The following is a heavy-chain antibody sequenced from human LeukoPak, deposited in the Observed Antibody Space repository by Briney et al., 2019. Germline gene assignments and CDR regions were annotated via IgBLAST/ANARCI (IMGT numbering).Heavy chain of an antibody. CDR3: ARDSRGYSGTNWFDP. D-gene: IGHD5-12*01. Sequence: GGSLRLSCAASGFTFSSYAMHWVRQAPGKGLEGVAVISYDGSNKYYADSVKGRFTISRDNSKNTLYLQMNSLRAEDTAVYYCARDSRGYSGTNWFDPWGQGTLVTVSS. CDR1: GFTFSSYA. J-gene: IGHJ5*02. V-gene: IGHV3-30*04. CDR2: ISYDGSNK.